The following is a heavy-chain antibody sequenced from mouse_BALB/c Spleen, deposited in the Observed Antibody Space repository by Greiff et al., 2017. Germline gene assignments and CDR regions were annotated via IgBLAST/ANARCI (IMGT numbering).Heavy chain of an antibody. Sequence: DVKLQESGAELVRSGASVKLSCTASGFNIKDYYMHWVKQRPEQGLEWIGWIDPENGDTEYAPKFQGKATMTADTSSNTAYLQLSSLTSEDTAVYYCNAVRGYDVGYYAMDYWGQGTSVTVSS. CDR1: GFNIKDYY. CDR2: IDPENGDT. J-gene: IGHJ4*01. V-gene: IGHV14-4*02. D-gene: IGHD2-14*01. CDR3: NAVRGYDVGYYAMDY.